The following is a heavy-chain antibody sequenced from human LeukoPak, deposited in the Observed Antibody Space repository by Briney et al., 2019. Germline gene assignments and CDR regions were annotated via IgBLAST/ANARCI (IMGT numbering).Heavy chain of an antibody. Sequence: ASVKVSCKASGYTFTSQYIRWVRQAPGQGLEWMGIINPSGGSTSNAQKFQGRVTMTRDMSTSTVYMELSSLRSEDTAVYYCARDFGNDYVFSYWGQGTLVTVSS. CDR1: GYTFTSQY. CDR3: ARDFGNDYVFSY. J-gene: IGHJ4*02. CDR2: INPSGGST. D-gene: IGHD3-16*01. V-gene: IGHV1-46*01.